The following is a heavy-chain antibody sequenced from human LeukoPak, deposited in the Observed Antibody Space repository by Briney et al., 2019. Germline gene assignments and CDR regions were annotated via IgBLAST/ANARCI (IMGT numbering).Heavy chain of an antibody. J-gene: IGHJ4*02. V-gene: IGHV4-31*03. CDR3: ARGRSSGWYFY. CDR1: GGSISSGGYY. CDR2: IYYSGST. D-gene: IGHD6-19*01. Sequence: SETLSLTCTVSGGSISSGGYYWSWIRQHPGKGLEWIGYIYYSGSTYYNPSLKSRVTISVDTSKNQFSLKLSSVTAADTAVYYCARGRSSGWYFYWGRGTLVTVSS.